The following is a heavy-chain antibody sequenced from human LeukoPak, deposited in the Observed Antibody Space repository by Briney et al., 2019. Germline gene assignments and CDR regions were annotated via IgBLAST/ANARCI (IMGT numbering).Heavy chain of an antibody. V-gene: IGHV1-2*02. CDR3: ARENNSGWYRKAAFDF. Sequence: ASVKVSCKASGYTFTGYYMHWVRQAPGQGLEWMGWINPNGGGTNYAQNFQGRVTMTRDTSISTAYMELSRLGSDDTAIYYCARENNSGWYRKAAFDFWGQGTLVTVTS. CDR1: GYTFTGYY. D-gene: IGHD6-19*01. J-gene: IGHJ4*02. CDR2: INPNGGGT.